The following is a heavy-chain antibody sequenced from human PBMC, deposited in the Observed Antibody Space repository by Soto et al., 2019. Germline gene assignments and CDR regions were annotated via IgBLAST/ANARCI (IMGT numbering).Heavy chain of an antibody. V-gene: IGHV3-53*02. D-gene: IGHD6-6*01. CDR2: IYNGGGT. J-gene: IGHJ4*02. CDR3: AFTRGSSYDY. CDR1: GFTVSGNY. Sequence: EVQLVETGGGLIQPGGSLRLSCAASGFTVSGNYMSWVRQAPGKGLEWVSVIYNGGGTYYADSVKGRFTISRDNSKNTLYLQVNSLRAEDTAVYACAFTRGSSYDYCGEGSLVTVSS.